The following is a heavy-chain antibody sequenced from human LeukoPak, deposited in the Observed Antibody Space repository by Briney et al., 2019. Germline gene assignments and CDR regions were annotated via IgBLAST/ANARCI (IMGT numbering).Heavy chain of an antibody. V-gene: IGHV3-7*01. CDR2: IKQDGSTK. CDR3: ARDTDGSLDY. CDR1: GFTFTNSW. D-gene: IGHD1-26*01. J-gene: IGHJ4*02. Sequence: PGGSLRLSCAASGFTFTNSWMAWVRQAPGKGLEWVANIKQDGSTKHYADSLKGRFTISRYNPRNSLYLQMNSLRSDDTAVYYCARDTDGSLDYWGQGILVTVAS.